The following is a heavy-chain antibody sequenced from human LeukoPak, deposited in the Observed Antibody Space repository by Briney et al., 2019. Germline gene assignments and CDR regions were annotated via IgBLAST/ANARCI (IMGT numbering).Heavy chain of an antibody. CDR3: AASWSYQNWFDP. J-gene: IGHJ5*02. D-gene: IGHD2-15*01. V-gene: IGHV4-59*01. Sequence: SETLSLTCTVSAVSISDYYWSWIRQTPGKGLEWIGYIHNSGNTNYNPSLKSRVTISVDTSKNQFSLQLSSVTAGDAAVYYCAASWSYQNWFDPWGQGTLVTVSS. CDR2: IHNSGNT. CDR1: AVSISDYY.